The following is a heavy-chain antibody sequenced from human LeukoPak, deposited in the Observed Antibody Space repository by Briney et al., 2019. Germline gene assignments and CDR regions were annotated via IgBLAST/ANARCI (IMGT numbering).Heavy chain of an antibody. CDR3: ATEVVVVPLRAFDI. J-gene: IGHJ3*02. V-gene: IGHV3-53*01. CDR2: IYSGGST. D-gene: IGHD2-2*01. CDR1: GFTVSSNY. Sequence: QPGGSLRLSCAASGFTVSSNYMSWVRQAPGKGLEWVSVIYSGGSTYYADSVKGRFTISRDNSKNTLYLQMNSLRAEDTAVYYCATEVVVVPLRAFDIWGQGTMVTVSS.